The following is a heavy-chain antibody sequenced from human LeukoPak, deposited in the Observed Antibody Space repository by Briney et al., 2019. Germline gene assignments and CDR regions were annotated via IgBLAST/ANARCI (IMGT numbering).Heavy chain of an antibody. V-gene: IGHV3-30*02. CDR2: ISYDGSNK. CDR3: AKDYDYGDYAADS. J-gene: IGHJ4*02. D-gene: IGHD4-17*01. CDR1: GFTFKSYG. Sequence: GGSLRLSCAASGFTFKSYGMHWVRQAPGRGLEWVTFISYDGSNKFYADFVKGRFAISRDNSKNTLYLQVNSLRADDTAVYSCAKDYDYGDYAADSWGQGTLVTVSS.